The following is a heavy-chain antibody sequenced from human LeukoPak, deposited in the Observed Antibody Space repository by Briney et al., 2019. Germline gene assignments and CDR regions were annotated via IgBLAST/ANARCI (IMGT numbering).Heavy chain of an antibody. CDR1: GGSFSGNY. CDR2: IIHSGST. D-gene: IGHD4-17*01. Sequence: SETLSLTCAVYGGSFSGNYWSWIRQPPGKGIEWNGEIIHSGSTNYNSSMKSRVTISVDTSKNQFSLKLSSVTAADTAVYYCARALYGDPLHYYYYYYMDVWGKGTTVTDCS. CDR3: ARALYGDPLHYYYYYYMDV. J-gene: IGHJ6*03. V-gene: IGHV4-34*12.